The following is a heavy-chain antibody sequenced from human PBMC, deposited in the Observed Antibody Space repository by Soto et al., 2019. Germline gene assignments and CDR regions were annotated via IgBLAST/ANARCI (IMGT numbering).Heavy chain of an antibody. CDR1: GDSVSSDNYY. D-gene: IGHD5-18*01. CDR3: ARDIRGYSRAFDY. J-gene: IGHJ4*02. V-gene: IGHV4-61*01. Sequence: PETLSVTCTVSGDSVSSDNYYWTWIRQPPGKGLEWIGYIYSSGSTNYNPSLKSRVTISLDTSSNQFSLKLTSVTAADTAVYYCARDIRGYSRAFDYWGQGTQVTVSS. CDR2: IYSSGST.